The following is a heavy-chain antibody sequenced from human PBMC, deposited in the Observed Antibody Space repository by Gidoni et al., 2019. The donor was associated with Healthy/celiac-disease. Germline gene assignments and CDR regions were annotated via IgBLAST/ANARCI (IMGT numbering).Heavy chain of an antibody. CDR2: INHSGST. CDR3: ARGSTIFWFFDY. Sequence: QVQLQQWGAGLLTPSETLSLTCAVYGGSFSGYYWSWIRQPPGKGLEWIGEINHSGSTNYNPSLKSRVTISVDTSKNQFSLKLSSVTAADTAVYYCARGSTIFWFFDYWGQGTLVTVSS. D-gene: IGHD3-9*01. J-gene: IGHJ4*02. V-gene: IGHV4-34*01. CDR1: GGSFSGYY.